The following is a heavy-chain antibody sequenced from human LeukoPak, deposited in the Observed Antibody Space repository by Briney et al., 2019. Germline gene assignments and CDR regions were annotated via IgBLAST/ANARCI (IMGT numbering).Heavy chain of an antibody. CDR1: GFTFSSYA. J-gene: IGHJ4*02. Sequence: GGSLRLSCAASGFTFSSYAMSWVRQAPGKGLEWVSSVSGSGGYTYYAGSVKGWFTISRDNSKNTLYLQMKSLRAEDTAIYYCAKDRPNYYDSSGHYYRRDGDYWGQGTLVTVSS. D-gene: IGHD3-22*01. CDR3: AKDRPNYYDSSGHYYRRDGDY. V-gene: IGHV3-23*01. CDR2: VSGSGGYT.